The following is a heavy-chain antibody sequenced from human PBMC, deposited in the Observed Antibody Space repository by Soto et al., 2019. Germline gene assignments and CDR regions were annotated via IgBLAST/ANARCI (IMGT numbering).Heavy chain of an antibody. CDR3: AKQIAVAGTWLDYYNGMDV. D-gene: IGHD6-19*01. CDR1: GFTFDDYT. CDR2: ISWDGGST. J-gene: IGHJ6*02. Sequence: EVQLVESGGVVVQPGGSLRLSCAASGFTFDDYTMHWVRQAPGKGLEWVSLISWDGGSTYYADSVKGRFTISRDNSKNSLYLQMNSLRTEDTALYYSAKQIAVAGTWLDYYNGMDVWGQGTTVTVAS. V-gene: IGHV3-43*01.